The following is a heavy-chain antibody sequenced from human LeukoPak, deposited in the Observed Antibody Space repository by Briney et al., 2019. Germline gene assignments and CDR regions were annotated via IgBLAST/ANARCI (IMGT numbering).Heavy chain of an antibody. Sequence: PGGSLRLSCAASGFTFSSYGLHWVRQAPGKGLEWVALISSDGSNNYYANSVKGRFTISRDNSKNTLYLQMNSLRAEDTAVYYCAKDGPPTVTRGSFAYWGQGTLVTVSS. J-gene: IGHJ4*02. D-gene: IGHD4-11*01. CDR2: ISSDGSNN. V-gene: IGHV3-30*18. CDR3: AKDGPPTVTRGSFAY. CDR1: GFTFSSYG.